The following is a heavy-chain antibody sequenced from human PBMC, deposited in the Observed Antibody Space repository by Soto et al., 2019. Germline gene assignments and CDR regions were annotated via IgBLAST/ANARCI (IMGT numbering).Heavy chain of an antibody. CDR2: IDPGDSSA. D-gene: IGHD2-2*01. CDR1: GYTFFSFW. J-gene: IGHJ5*01. V-gene: IGHV5-10-1*01. CDR3: ARRYCSRADFSSDS. Sequence: GESLKSACHGSGYTFFSFWIVWVRQVPGKGLEWVGRIDPGDSSATYSPTFQGHVTISADRSTRSAYLQWRSLRASDTAIYFCARRYCSRADFSSDSWVQGSMVTDYS.